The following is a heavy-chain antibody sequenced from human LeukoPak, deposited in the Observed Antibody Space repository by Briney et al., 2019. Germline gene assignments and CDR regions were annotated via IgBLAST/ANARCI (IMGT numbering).Heavy chain of an antibody. J-gene: IGHJ4*02. V-gene: IGHV3-7*01. Sequence: GGFLRLSCAASGFPFDISWLNWVRQAPGKGPEWVATMKPDGSEKYYVDSVKGRFTISRDNAKNSVYLQMDSLRVEDTAVYYCAKDAFWGRGTLVTVSS. CDR2: MKPDGSEK. CDR1: GFPFDISW. CDR3: AKDAF.